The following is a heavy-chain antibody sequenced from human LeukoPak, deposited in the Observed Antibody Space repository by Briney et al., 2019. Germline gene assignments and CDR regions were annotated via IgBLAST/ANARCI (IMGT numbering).Heavy chain of an antibody. D-gene: IGHD3-22*01. Sequence: GESLKISCKGSGYSFTNYWIGWVRQMPGKGLEWMGIIYPGDSVTRYIPSFQGQVTISGDESISTAYLQWSSLKASDTAMYYCTRGGDYYDSSGYYGDYFDYWGQGTLVTVSS. CDR2: IYPGDSVT. V-gene: IGHV5-51*01. J-gene: IGHJ4*02. CDR1: GYSFTNYW. CDR3: TRGGDYYDSSGYYGDYFDY.